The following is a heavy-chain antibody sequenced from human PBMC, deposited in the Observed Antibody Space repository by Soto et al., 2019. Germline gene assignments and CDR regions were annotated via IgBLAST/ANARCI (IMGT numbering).Heavy chain of an antibody. V-gene: IGHV4-39*01. J-gene: IGHJ6*02. D-gene: IGHD1-26*01. CDR1: GGSISSSSYY. CDR2: IYYIGST. Sequence: SETLSLTCTVSGGSISSSSYYWGWIRQPPGKGLEWIGSIYYIGSTYYNPSLKSRVTISVDTSKNQFSLTLSSVTAADTAVYYCALIGELYGSYYYYGMDVWGQGTPVTVSS. CDR3: ALIGELYGSYYYYGMDV.